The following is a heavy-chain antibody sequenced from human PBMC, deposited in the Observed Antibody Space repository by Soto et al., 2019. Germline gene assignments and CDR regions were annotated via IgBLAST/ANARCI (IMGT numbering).Heavy chain of an antibody. J-gene: IGHJ4*02. Sequence: QVQLQESGPGLVKPSQTLSLTCTVSGGSISSGGYYWSWIRQHPGKGLEWIGYIYYSGSTYYNPSLKSRVTISVDTSKNQFSLKLSSVTAADTAVYYCARNTGIAARRGANFDYWGQGTLVTVSS. CDR3: ARNTGIAARRGANFDY. CDR2: IYYSGST. D-gene: IGHD6-6*01. CDR1: GGSISSGGYY. V-gene: IGHV4-31*03.